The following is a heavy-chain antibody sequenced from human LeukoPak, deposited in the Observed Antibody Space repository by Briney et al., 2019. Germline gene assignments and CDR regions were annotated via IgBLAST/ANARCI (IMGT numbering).Heavy chain of an antibody. Sequence: SETLSLTCTVSGGSISSSSYYWGWIRQPPWKGLEWIGSIYYSGSTYYNPSLKSRVTISVDTSKNQFSLKLSSVTAADTAVYYCARHSCYYDSSGYYCPFQHWGQGTLVTVSS. CDR3: ARHSCYYDSSGYYCPFQH. J-gene: IGHJ1*01. CDR1: GGSISSSSYY. D-gene: IGHD3-22*01. CDR2: IYYSGST. V-gene: IGHV4-39*01.